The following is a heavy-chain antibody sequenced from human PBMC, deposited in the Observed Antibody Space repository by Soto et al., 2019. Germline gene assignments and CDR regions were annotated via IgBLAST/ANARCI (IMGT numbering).Heavy chain of an antibody. CDR3: AGSGSNGGSDY. J-gene: IGHJ4*02. Sequence: ASVKVSCRASGYTFTSYGISWVRQAPGQGLEWVGWISAYNGNTNYAQKLQGRVTMTTDTSTSTAYMELRSLRSDDTAVYYCAGSGSNGGSDYWGQGTLVTVSS. V-gene: IGHV1-18*01. CDR1: GYTFTSYG. CDR2: ISAYNGNT. D-gene: IGHD1-26*01.